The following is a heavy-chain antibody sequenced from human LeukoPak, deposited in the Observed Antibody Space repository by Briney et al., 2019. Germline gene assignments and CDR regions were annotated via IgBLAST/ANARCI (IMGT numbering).Heavy chain of an antibody. CDR1: GYTFTGYY. CDR2: INPNSGGT. D-gene: IGHD6-6*01. V-gene: IGHV1-2*06. Sequence: ASVKVSCKASGYTFTGYYMHWVRQASGQGLEWMGRINPNSGGTNYAQKFQGRVTMTRDTSISTAYMELSRLRSDDTAVYYCARAEGPIAARTYYYYYYYMDGWGKGTTVTVSS. J-gene: IGHJ6*03. CDR3: ARAEGPIAARTYYYYYYYMDG.